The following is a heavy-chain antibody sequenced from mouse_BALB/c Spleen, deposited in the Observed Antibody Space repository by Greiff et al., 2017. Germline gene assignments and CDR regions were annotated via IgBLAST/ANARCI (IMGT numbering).Heavy chain of an antibody. CDR3: VRDTDY. Sequence: VKLVESGPGLVAPSQSLSITCTVSGFSLTSYDISWIRQPPGKGLEWLGVIWTGGGTNYNSAFMSRLSISKDNSKSQVFLKMNSLQTDDTAIYYCVRDTDYWGQGTTLTVSS. V-gene: IGHV2-9-2*01. CDR2: IWTGGGT. CDR1: GFSLTSYD. J-gene: IGHJ2*01.